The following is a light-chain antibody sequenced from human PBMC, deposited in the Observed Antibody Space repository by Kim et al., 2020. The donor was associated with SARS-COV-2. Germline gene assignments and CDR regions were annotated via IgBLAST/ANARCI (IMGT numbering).Light chain of an antibody. V-gene: IGLV3-1*01. CDR2: QDT. CDR1: ELGEMY. J-gene: IGLJ3*02. CDR3: QAWDSSTVV. Sequence: SYELTQPPSVSVSPGQTATITCSGDELGEMYVSWFQQKPGQSPLLVIYQDTKRPSGIPERFSGSNSGNTATLTISGTQAMDEADYHCQAWDSSTVVFGGGTRLTVL.